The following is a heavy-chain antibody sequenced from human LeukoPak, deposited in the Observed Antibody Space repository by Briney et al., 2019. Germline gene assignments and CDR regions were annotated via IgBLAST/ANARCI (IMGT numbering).Heavy chain of an antibody. D-gene: IGHD3-10*01. J-gene: IGHJ6*04. V-gene: IGHV1-3*01. Sequence: ASVKVSCKASGYTFTSYAMHWVRQAPGQRLEWMGWINAGNGNTKYSQKSQGRVTITRDTSASTAYMELSSLRSEDTAVYYCARGGDYYGSGSYRPKYYYYGMDVWGKGTTVTVSS. CDR1: GYTFTSYA. CDR3: ARGGDYYGSGSYRPKYYYYGMDV. CDR2: INAGNGNT.